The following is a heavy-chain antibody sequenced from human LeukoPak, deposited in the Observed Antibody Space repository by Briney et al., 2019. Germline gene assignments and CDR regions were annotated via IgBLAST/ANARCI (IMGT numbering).Heavy chain of an antibody. D-gene: IGHD6-13*01. V-gene: IGHV3-23*01. CDR3: AKRPSGYSSRWYYFDH. CDR1: GFTFSSYA. CDR2: INNSGGST. Sequence: GGSLRLSCAASGFTFSSYAMSWVRQAPGKGLEWVSNINNSGGSTYYADSVKGRFTISRDNSKNALYLQMNSLRAEDTAVYFCAKRPSGYSSRWYYFDHWGQGTLVTVSS. J-gene: IGHJ4*02.